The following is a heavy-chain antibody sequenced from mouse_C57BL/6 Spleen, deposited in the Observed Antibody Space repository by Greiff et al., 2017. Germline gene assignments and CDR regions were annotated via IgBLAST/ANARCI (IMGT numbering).Heavy chain of an antibody. CDR3: ARRYGSSYYYAMGC. CDR2: ISSGGSYT. D-gene: IGHD1-1*01. V-gene: IGHV5-6*02. CDR1: GFTFSSYG. Sequence: EVKLVESGGDLVKPGGSLQLSCAASGFTFSSYGMSWVRQTPDKRLEWVATISSGGSYTYYPDSVKGRCTISRDNAKNTLYLQMSSLKSEDTAMYYCARRYGSSYYYAMGCWGQGTSVTVSS. J-gene: IGHJ4*01.